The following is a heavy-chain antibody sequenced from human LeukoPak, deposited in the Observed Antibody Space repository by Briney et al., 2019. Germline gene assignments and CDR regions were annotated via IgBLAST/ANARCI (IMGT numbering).Heavy chain of an antibody. D-gene: IGHD3-10*01. V-gene: IGHV3-23*01. CDR3: AKDYYYGSGSPTTYDAFDI. CDR1: GFTFSSYA. Sequence: GGSLRLSCAASGFTFSSYAMSWVRQAPGKGLEWVSAISSSGGSTYNADSVKGRFTISRDNSKNTLYLEMNSLRAEVTAVYYCAKDYYYGSGSPTTYDAFDIWGQGTMVTVSS. J-gene: IGHJ3*02. CDR2: ISSSGGST.